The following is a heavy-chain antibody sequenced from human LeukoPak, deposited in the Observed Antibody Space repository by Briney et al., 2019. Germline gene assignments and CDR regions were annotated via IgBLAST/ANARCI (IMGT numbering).Heavy chain of an antibody. CDR1: GFTFSSYW. Sequence: GGSLRLSCAASGFTFSSYWMSWVRQAPGEGLEWVANIKQDGSEKYYVDSVKGRFTISRDNAKNSLYLQMNSLRAEDTAVYYCARGIQLLNRGFDYWGQGTLVTVSS. V-gene: IGHV3-7*03. CDR3: ARGIQLLNRGFDY. CDR2: IKQDGSEK. J-gene: IGHJ4*02. D-gene: IGHD5-18*01.